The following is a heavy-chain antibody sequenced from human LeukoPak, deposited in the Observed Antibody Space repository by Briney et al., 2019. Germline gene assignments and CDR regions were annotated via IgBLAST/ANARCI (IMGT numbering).Heavy chain of an antibody. D-gene: IGHD6-19*01. J-gene: IGHJ4*02. Sequence: PSETLSLTCTVSGGSISSFYWSWIRQPPGKGLEWIGSIYYSGSTNYNPSLKSRVTISVDTSKNQFSLKLSSVTAADTAVYYCASARDFGWEGKWNWGQGTLVTVSS. V-gene: IGHV4-59*08. CDR3: ASARDFGWEGKWN. CDR2: IYYSGST. CDR1: GGSISSFY.